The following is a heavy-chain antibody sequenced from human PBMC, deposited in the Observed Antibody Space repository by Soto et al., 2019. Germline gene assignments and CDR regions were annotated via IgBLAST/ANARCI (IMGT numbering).Heavy chain of an antibody. J-gene: IGHJ5*02. CDR2: INGDGRST. Sequence: PGGSLRLSCAASGFSSSADWIYWVRQAPGKGLVWVSRINGDGRSTSFADFVEGRFTISRDNAKNTLYLQMNSLRAEDTAVYYCARDPRNLGLDPWGQGTLVTVSS. V-gene: IGHV3-74*01. CDR1: GFSSSADW. CDR3: ARDPRNLGLDP.